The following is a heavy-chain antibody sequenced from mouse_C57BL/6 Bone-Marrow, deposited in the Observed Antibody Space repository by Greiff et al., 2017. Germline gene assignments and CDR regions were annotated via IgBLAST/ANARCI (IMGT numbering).Heavy chain of an antibody. J-gene: IGHJ3*01. CDR2: ISPSSGYT. CDR3: ARRDVPRGFAY. V-gene: IGHV1-7*01. CDR1: GYTFTSYW. Sequence: VKLMESGAELAKPGASVKLSCKASGYTFTSYWMHWVKQRPGQGLEWIGYISPSSGYTKYTQKFKDKATLTADKSYSTAYMQLSSLPYEDSAVYYCARRDVPRGFAYWGQGTLVTVSA. D-gene: IGHD5-1*01.